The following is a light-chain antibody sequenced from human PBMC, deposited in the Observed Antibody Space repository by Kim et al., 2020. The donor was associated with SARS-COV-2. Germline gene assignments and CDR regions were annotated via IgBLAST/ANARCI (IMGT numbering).Light chain of an antibody. J-gene: IGLJ3*02. V-gene: IGLV2-14*04. CDR2: HVS. CDR3: SSFTTSDAWV. Sequence: QSLPISCTGTSSDIGAYNYVSWCQQHPGKAPKLFIFHVSKRPSGVSSRFSGSKSANTASLTISGLQAEDEADYYCSSFTTSDAWVFGGGTQLTVL. CDR1: SSDIGAYNY.